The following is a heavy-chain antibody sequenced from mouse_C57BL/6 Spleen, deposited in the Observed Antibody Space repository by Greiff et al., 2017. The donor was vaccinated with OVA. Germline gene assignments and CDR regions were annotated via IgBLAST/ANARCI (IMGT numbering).Heavy chain of an antibody. Sequence: EVQLVESGPELVKPGASVKMSCKASGYTFTDYNMHWVKQSHGKSLEWIGYINPNNGGTSYNQKFKGKATLTVNKSSSTAYMELRSLTSEDSAVYYCARTGLRRGSDSMDYWGQGTSVTVSS. CDR2: INPNNGGT. V-gene: IGHV1-22*01. CDR3: ARTGLRRGSDSMDY. J-gene: IGHJ4*01. D-gene: IGHD2-4*01. CDR1: GYTFTDYN.